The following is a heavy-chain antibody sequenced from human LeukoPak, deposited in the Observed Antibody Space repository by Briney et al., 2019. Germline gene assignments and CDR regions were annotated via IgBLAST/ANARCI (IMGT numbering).Heavy chain of an antibody. J-gene: IGHJ4*02. CDR1: GYTFTGYY. CDR3: ATDAVVPWGYFDY. CDR2: INPNSSGT. D-gene: IGHD3-16*01. V-gene: IGHV1-2*02. Sequence: ASMKVSCKASGYTFTGYYMHWVRQAPGQGLEWMGWINPNSSGTNYAQKFQGRVTMTRDTSISTAYMELSRLRSDDTAVYYCATDAVVPWGYFDYWGQGTLVTVSS.